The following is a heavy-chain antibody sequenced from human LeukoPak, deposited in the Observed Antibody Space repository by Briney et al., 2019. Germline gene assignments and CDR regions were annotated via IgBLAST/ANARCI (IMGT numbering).Heavy chain of an antibody. CDR1: GYTFTSYG. V-gene: IGHV1-18*01. CDR2: ISAYNGNT. D-gene: IGHD2-15*01. Sequence: ASVKVSCKASGYTFTSYGISWVRQAPGQGLEWMGWISAYNGNTNYAQKLQGRVTMTTDTSTSTAYMELRSLRSDDTAVYYCARDTKIGYCSGGSCYPFHYGMDVWGKGTTDTVSS. CDR3: ARDTKIGYCSGGSCYPFHYGMDV. J-gene: IGHJ6*04.